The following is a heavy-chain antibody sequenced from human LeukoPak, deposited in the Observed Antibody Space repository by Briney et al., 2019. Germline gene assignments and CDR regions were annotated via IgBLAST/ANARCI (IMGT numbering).Heavy chain of an antibody. CDR1: GGSISSYY. D-gene: IGHD3-3*01. Sequence: SETLSLTCTVSGGSISSYYWSWIRQPAGKGLEWIGRIYTSGSTNYNPSLKSRVTMSVDTSKNQFSLKLSSVTAADTAVYYCAREQYDFWSGYYRDYYYGMDVWGQGTTVTVSS. CDR2: IYTSGST. V-gene: IGHV4-4*07. CDR3: AREQYDFWSGYYRDYYYGMDV. J-gene: IGHJ6*02.